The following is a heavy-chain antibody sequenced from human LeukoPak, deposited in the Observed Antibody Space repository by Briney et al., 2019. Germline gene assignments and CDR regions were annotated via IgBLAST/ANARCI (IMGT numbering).Heavy chain of an antibody. CDR1: GGSISSYY. CDR3: ARTYYYDSSGYPYFDY. D-gene: IGHD3-22*01. J-gene: IGHJ4*02. CDR2: IYYSGST. V-gene: IGHV4-59*01. Sequence: PSETLSLTCTVSGGSISSYYWSWIRQPPGKGLEWIGYIYYSGSTNYNPSLKSRVTISVDTSKNQFSLKLSSVTDADTAVYYCARTYYYDSSGYPYFDYWGQGTLVTVSS.